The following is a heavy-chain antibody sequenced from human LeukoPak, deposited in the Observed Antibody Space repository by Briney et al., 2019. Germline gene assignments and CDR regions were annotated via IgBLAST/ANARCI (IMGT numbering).Heavy chain of an antibody. D-gene: IGHD1-7*01. CDR1: GFTFSSYA. Sequence: GGSLRLSCAASGFTFSSYAMSWVRQAPGKGLEWVSAISGSGGSTYYADSVKGRFTISRDNSKNTLYLQMNILRAEDTAVYYRAKSLLWNYADWFDPCGQGTLVTVSS. CDR2: ISGSGGST. V-gene: IGHV3-23*01. CDR3: AKSLLWNYADWFDP. J-gene: IGHJ5*02.